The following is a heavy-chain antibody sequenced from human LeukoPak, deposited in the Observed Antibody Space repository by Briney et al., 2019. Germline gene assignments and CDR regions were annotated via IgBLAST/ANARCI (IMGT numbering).Heavy chain of an antibody. CDR1: GGSISSSSYY. Sequence: PSETLSLTCTVSGGSISSSSYYWGWIRQPPGKGLEWIGSIYYSGSTYYNPSLKSRVTISVDTSKNQFSLKLSSVTAADTAVYYCARHSDIVVVVAATVGFDYWGQGTLVTVSS. CDR3: ARHSDIVVVVAATVGFDY. J-gene: IGHJ4*02. CDR2: IYYSGST. V-gene: IGHV4-39*01. D-gene: IGHD2-15*01.